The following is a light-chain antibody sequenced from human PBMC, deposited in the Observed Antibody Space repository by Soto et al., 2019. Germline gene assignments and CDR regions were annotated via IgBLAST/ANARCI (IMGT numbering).Light chain of an antibody. CDR1: QSVRGS. V-gene: IGKV3-11*01. CDR2: DAS. CDR3: HHRSNWPT. Sequence: EIVLTQSPATLSLSPGERATLSCRASQSVRGSLAWYQQKPGQAPRLLIYDASNRATGIPARFSGGGSGTDFTLTISSLEPEDLAVYYCHHRSNWPTFGPGTKVDIK. J-gene: IGKJ3*01.